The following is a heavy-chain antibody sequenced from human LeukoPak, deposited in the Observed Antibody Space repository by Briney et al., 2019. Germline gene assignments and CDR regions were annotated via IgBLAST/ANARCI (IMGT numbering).Heavy chain of an antibody. V-gene: IGHV2-5*02. Sequence: SGPMLVNPTQTLTLTCTFSGFSLNTRGVGVGWIRQPPGRALEWLALIYWDDDRRYSPPLKSRLTITKDTSKNQVVLTMTNMDPVDTATYFCAHRKNYYDSSVFDNWGQGTLVTVSS. CDR3: AHRKNYYDSSVFDN. CDR2: IYWDDDR. D-gene: IGHD3-22*01. J-gene: IGHJ4*02. CDR1: GFSLNTRGVG.